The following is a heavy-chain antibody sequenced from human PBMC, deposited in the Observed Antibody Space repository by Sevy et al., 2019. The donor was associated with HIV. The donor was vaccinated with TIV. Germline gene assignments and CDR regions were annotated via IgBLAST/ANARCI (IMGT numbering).Heavy chain of an antibody. Sequence: GGSLRLSCTASGFTLSSYGMHWVRQAPGKGLEWVAVIWYDGSNKYYADSVKGRFTISRDNSKNTLYLQMNSLRAEDTAVYYCARSHDAFDIWGQGTMVTVSS. J-gene: IGHJ3*02. CDR1: GFTLSSYG. CDR3: ARSHDAFDI. V-gene: IGHV3-33*01. CDR2: IWYDGSNK.